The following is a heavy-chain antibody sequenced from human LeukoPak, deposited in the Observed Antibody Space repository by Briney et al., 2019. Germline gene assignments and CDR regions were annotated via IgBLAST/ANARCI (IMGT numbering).Heavy chain of an antibody. D-gene: IGHD2-2*01. CDR1: GFTISSYG. CDR2: ISYDGINK. CDR3: AKEGYCSSTSCYFVDY. J-gene: IGHJ4*02. V-gene: IGHV3-30*18. Sequence: GRSLRLSCAASGFTISSYGMHWVRQAPGKGLEWVAVISYDGINKYYADSVKGRFTISRDNSKNTLYLQMNSLRAEDTAVYYCAKEGYCSSTSCYFVDYWGQGTLVTVSS.